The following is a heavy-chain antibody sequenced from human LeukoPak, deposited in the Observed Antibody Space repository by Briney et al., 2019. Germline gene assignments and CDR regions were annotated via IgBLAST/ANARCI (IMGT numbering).Heavy chain of an antibody. CDR1: GGSISSYY. Sequence: SETLSLTCTVSGGSISSYYWSWIRQPPGKGLEWIGYIYYSGSTYYNPSLKSRVTISVDTSKNQFSLKLSSVTAADTAVYYCARTTEGYCRGRSCYSYYYYMDVWGKGTTVTVSS. D-gene: IGHD2-15*01. J-gene: IGHJ6*03. CDR3: ARTTEGYCRGRSCYSYYYYMDV. CDR2: IYYSGST. V-gene: IGHV4-59*01.